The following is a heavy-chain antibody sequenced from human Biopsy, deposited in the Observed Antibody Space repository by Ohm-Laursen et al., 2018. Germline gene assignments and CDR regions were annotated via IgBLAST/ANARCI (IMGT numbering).Heavy chain of an antibody. D-gene: IGHD6-6*01. Sequence: SLRLSCTASGFSVSSYDMNWDCKPPAKGLERISYISETSSHIYDADSVRGRFTVAREIAKNSLYLQLNSLRVEDTAVYYCARGSSRRAREGGMDVWGQGTTVTVSS. CDR1: GFSVSSYD. J-gene: IGHJ6*02. CDR2: ISETSSHI. V-gene: IGHV3-21*01. CDR3: ARGSSRRAREGGMDV.